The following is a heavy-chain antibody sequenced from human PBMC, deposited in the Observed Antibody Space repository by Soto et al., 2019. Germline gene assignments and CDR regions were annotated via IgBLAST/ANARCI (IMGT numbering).Heavy chain of an antibody. Sequence: RRRSCAASRLSCSGYWMSWVLRPRGKGREGVANIKPDGSEGYYVDSVKGRFTLSRDNTKNSLYLQMNTLRAEDTAVYYCARGDYYDSNGPFSDAFDVWGQGTMVTVSS. CDR1: RLSCSGYW. CDR2: IKPDGSEG. CDR3: ARGDYYDSNGPFSDAFDV. V-gene: IGHV3-7*04. J-gene: IGHJ3*01. D-gene: IGHD3-22*01.